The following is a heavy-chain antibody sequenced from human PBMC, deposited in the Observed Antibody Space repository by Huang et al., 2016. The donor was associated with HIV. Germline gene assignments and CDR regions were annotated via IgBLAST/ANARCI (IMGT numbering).Heavy chain of an antibody. Sequence: QGRLLESGGAVVKPGGSLRLSCAASGFMFSDYYLNWIRQVPGKGLEWISCISNNGRRMYYADSVSGRFTISRDNAKNSVFLQMTSLRVEDTAVYYCARDISSHFDTTSYTFDYGLDLWGQGTTVTVSS. D-gene: IGHD3-22*01. CDR2: ISNNGRRM. J-gene: IGHJ6*02. CDR3: ARDISSHFDTTSYTFDYGLDL. V-gene: IGHV3-11*01. CDR1: GFMFSDYY.